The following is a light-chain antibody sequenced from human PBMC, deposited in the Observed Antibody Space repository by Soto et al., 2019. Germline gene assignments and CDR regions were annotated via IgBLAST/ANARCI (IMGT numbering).Light chain of an antibody. CDR1: RSVSSSF. CDR2: GAS. CDR3: QQYGSSPLT. Sequence: DIVLTQSPGTLSLSPGERATLSCRASRSVSSSFLSWYQQRFGQAPRLLIYGASSRATCIPDRFSGSGSGTDFTLTISRLEPEDFAVYYCQQYGSSPLTFGGVTKVEIK. V-gene: IGKV3-20*01. J-gene: IGKJ4*01.